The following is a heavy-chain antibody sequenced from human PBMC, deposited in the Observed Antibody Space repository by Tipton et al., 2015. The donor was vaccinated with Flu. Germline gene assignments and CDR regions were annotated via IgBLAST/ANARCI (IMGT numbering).Heavy chain of an antibody. V-gene: IGHV4-38-2*02. CDR1: GYSISSRYY. CDR3: ATTTYYYGSGSHDY. Sequence: TLSLTCTVSGYSISSRYYWGWIRQPPGKGLEWIGCVYHGGTTYYNPSLKNRVAISLDTFKNQFSLKMTSVTGADTAVYYCATTTYYYGSGSHDYWGQGTLVTVSS. CDR2: VYHGGTT. D-gene: IGHD3-10*01. J-gene: IGHJ4*02.